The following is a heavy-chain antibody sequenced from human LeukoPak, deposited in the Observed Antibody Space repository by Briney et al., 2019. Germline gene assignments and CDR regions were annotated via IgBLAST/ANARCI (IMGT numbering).Heavy chain of an antibody. D-gene: IGHD2-2*02. V-gene: IGHV3-30*02. CDR1: GFTFSSYG. CDR2: IRYDGSNK. Sequence: GGSLRLSCAASGFTFSSYGMHWVRQAPGKGLEWVAFIRYDGSNKYYADSVKGRFTISRDNSKNTLYLQMNSLRAEDTAVYYCANALGYCSSTSCYKYYYYYMDVWGKGTTVTVSS. CDR3: ANALGYCSSTSCYKYYYYYMDV. J-gene: IGHJ6*03.